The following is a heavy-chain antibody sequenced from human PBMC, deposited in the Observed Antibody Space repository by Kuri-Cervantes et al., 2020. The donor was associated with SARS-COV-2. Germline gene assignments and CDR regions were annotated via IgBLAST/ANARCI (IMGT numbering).Heavy chain of an antibody. D-gene: IGHD4-17*01. CDR1: GESFSGYY. V-gene: IGHV4-34*01. CDR2: VNHSGST. CDR3: ARAYGFLRYIYYMDV. J-gene: IGHJ6*03. Sequence: ESLKISCAFYGESFSGYYWNWIRQSPGKGLEWIGEVNHSGSTNYNSSLKSRVTMSVDTSTKQFSLNLNSVTAADTAVYYCARAYGFLRYIYYMDVWGRGTTVTVSS.